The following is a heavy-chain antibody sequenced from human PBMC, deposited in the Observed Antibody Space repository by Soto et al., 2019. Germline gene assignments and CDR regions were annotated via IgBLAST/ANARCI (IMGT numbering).Heavy chain of an antibody. CDR1: GFTFSSSA. D-gene: IGHD2-15*01. Sequence: PGGSLRLSCAASGFTFSSSAMSWVRQAPGKGLEWVSVISGIGDSAFYADSVKGRFTISRDNSKNTLYLQMNSLRAEDTAVYYCAKAAGGSCYSGINYWGQGALVTVSS. CDR2: ISGIGDSA. CDR3: AKAAGGSCYSGINY. J-gene: IGHJ4*02. V-gene: IGHV3-23*01.